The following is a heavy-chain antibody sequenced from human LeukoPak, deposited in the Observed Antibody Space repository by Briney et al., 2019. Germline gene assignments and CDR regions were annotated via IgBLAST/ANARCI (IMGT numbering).Heavy chain of an antibody. V-gene: IGHV4-39*07. D-gene: IGHD3-3*01. CDR1: GGSISSSSYY. CDR2: IYYSGST. Sequence: PSETLSLTCTVSGGSISSSSYYWGWLRQPPGKGLEWIGSIYYSGSTCYNPSLKSRVTISVDTSKNQFSLKLSSVTAADTAVYYCARVGDFWSALSSGVDVWGKGTTVTVSS. J-gene: IGHJ6*04. CDR3: ARVGDFWSALSSGVDV.